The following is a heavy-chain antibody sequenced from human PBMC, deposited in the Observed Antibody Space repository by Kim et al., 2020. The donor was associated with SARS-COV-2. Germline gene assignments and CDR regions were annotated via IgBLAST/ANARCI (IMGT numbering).Heavy chain of an antibody. V-gene: IGHV3-23*01. Sequence: GRFTISRDNSKNTLYLQMNSLRAEDTAVYYCAKPPVDLRYNWNVGDAFDIWGQGTMVTVSS. J-gene: IGHJ3*02. D-gene: IGHD1-20*01. CDR3: AKPPVDLRYNWNVGDAFDI.